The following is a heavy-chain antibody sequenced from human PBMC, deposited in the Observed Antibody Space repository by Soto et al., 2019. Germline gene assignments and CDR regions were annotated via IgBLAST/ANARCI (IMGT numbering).Heavy chain of an antibody. CDR1: GYIFTNYD. D-gene: IGHD4-17*01. CDR3: ARGIKYGDYSRLFDP. Sequence: QVQLVQSGAEVKKPGASVKVSCKASGYIFTNYDINWVRQATGQGLEYLGWINPNSGNTGYVQKFKGRVTMTRNTSINTAYMELNSLSSEDTAVYYCARGIKYGDYSRLFDPWGQGTLVTVSS. V-gene: IGHV1-8*01. CDR2: INPNSGNT. J-gene: IGHJ5*02.